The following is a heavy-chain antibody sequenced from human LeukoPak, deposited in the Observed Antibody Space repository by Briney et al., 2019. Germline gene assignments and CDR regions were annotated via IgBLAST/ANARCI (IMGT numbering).Heavy chain of an antibody. Sequence: PGGSLRLSCAASGFSFSSYWMHWVRRAPGKGLEWVSSISSDSNYIFYADSVQGRFTISRDNAENSLFLQMNSLRAEDTAVYYCASRYCTSTNCYAFDIWGQGTMVTVSS. CDR2: ISSDSNYI. J-gene: IGHJ3*02. D-gene: IGHD2-2*01. CDR3: ASRYCTSTNCYAFDI. V-gene: IGHV3-21*01. CDR1: GFSFSSYW.